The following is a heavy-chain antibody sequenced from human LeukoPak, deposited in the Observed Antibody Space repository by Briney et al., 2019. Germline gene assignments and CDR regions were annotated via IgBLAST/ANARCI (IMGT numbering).Heavy chain of an antibody. CDR2: ISYDGSNK. CDR3: ARDQGCSGGSCYPYYYYYYGMDV. J-gene: IGHJ6*02. V-gene: IGHV3-30-3*01. CDR1: GFTFSSYA. D-gene: IGHD2-15*01. Sequence: GGSLRLSCAASGFTFSSYAMHWVRQAPGKGLEWVAVISYDGSNKYYADSVKGRFTISRDNSKNTLYLQMNSLRAEGTAVYYCARDQGCSGGSCYPYYYYYYGMDVWGQGTTVTVSS.